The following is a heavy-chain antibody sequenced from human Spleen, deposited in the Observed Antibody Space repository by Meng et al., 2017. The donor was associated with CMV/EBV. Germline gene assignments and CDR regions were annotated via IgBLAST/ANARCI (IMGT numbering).Heavy chain of an antibody. CDR2: LYSGGTT. V-gene: IGHV3-53*01. J-gene: IGHJ4*02. Sequence: GGSLRLSCAASEFSVSSNYMSWVRQAPGKGLEWLSVLYSGGTTYYADSVKGRFTISRDNSKNTLYLQMNSLRAEDTAVYYCATGRDGNDYWGQGTLVTVSS. CDR3: ATGRDGNDY. CDR1: EFSVSSNY. D-gene: IGHD5-24*01.